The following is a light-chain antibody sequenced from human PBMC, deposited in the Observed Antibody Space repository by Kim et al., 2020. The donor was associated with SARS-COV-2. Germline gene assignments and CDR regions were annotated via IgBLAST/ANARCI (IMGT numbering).Light chain of an antibody. J-gene: IGLJ1*01. CDR1: SSHIGSCYE. Sequence: QGVTLACTGISSHIGSCYELHCYQHLPGTAPNLLIFGDINRPSGAPDRFSGSKSGTSASLAITGLQTEDEADYYCQSYDNSLSGYVFGTGTQLTVL. CDR2: GDI. CDR3: QSYDNSLSGYV. V-gene: IGLV1-40*01.